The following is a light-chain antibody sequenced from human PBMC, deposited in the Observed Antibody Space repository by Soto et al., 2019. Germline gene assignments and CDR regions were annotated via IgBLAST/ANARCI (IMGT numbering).Light chain of an antibody. J-gene: IGLJ1*01. CDR2: DVT. CDR1: SRDVGAYNY. CDR3: SSHSNITPYV. V-gene: IGLV2-14*01. Sequence: QSALTQPASVSGSPGQSITISCTGTSRDVGAYNYVSWYQQHPGKAPKLMVYDVTNRPSGVSDRFSGSKSGNTASLTISGLQVEDEADYFCSSHSNITPYVFGTGTKVTVL.